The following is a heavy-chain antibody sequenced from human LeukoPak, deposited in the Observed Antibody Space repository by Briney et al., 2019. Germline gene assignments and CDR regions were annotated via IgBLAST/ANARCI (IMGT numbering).Heavy chain of an antibody. V-gene: IGHV1-69*05. J-gene: IGHJ4*02. CDR2: IIPIFGTT. CDR1: GGTFSNYA. CDR3: ARGGEANYYDTSGYYLYYY. Sequence: SVKVSCKASGGTFSNYAISWVRQAPGQGLEWMGRIIPIFGTTNYAQKFQGRVTITTDESTSTAYMGLSSLRSEDTAVYYCARGGEANYYDTSGYYLYYYWGQGTLVTVSS. D-gene: IGHD3-22*01.